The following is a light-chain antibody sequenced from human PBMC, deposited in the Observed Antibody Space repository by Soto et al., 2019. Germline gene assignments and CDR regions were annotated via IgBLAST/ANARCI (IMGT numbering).Light chain of an antibody. CDR1: QGVSRK. J-gene: IGKJ4*01. V-gene: IGKV3-15*01. Sequence: DIVMTQSPATLSVATGESVTFSCRASQGVSRKLAWYQHKPGQGPRLLISGASTGATGIPARFSGSGSGTEFTLTISSLQSEDCAIYYCQQYHTWPITFGGGTKVDIK. CDR3: QQYHTWPIT. CDR2: GAS.